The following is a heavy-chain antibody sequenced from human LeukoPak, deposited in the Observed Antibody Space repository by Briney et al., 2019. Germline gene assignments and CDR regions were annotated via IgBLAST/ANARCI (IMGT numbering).Heavy chain of an antibody. J-gene: IGHJ5*02. Sequence: PSETLSLTCAVYGGSFSGYYWSWIRQPPGKGLEWIGEINHSGSTNYNPSLKSRVTISVDTSKNQFSLKLSSVTAADTAVYYCARPRSMVRGLRWFDPWGQGTLVTVSS. CDR3: ARPRSMVRGLRWFDP. CDR1: GGSFSGYY. CDR2: INHSGST. D-gene: IGHD3-10*01. V-gene: IGHV4-34*01.